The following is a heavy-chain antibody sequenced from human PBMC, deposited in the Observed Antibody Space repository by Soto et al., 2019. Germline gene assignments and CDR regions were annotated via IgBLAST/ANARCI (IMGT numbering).Heavy chain of an antibody. CDR3: AKGVEPDAMWDWFDP. D-gene: IGHD2-2*01. J-gene: IGHJ5*02. CDR1: GFTFSNYA. V-gene: IGHV3-23*01. Sequence: EVQLLESGGGLVQPGGSLRLSCTASGFTFSNYAMAWVRQAPGKGLEWVSPISGSGASTYYADSVKGRFIISRDNSKNTVYLQMNSLRAEDTGVYYCAKGVEPDAMWDWFDPWGQGTLVTVSS. CDR2: ISGSGAST.